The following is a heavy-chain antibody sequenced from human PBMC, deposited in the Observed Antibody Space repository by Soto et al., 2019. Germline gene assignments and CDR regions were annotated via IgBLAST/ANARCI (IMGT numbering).Heavy chain of an antibody. CDR1: GYTFTSYY. Sequence: ASVKVSCKASGYTFTSYYMHWVRQAPGQGLEWMGIIFPGGVNIAYAQKFEGRVTMTKDTTTSTVYMELNSLTSEDTAVYYCARDQSWHDLVWRFDPWGQGTLVTVSS. D-gene: IGHD1-1*01. CDR2: IFPGGVNI. V-gene: IGHV1-46*03. CDR3: ARDQSWHDLVWRFDP. J-gene: IGHJ5*02.